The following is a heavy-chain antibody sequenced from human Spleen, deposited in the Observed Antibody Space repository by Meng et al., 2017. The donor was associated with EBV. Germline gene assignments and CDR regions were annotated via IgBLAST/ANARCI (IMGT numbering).Heavy chain of an antibody. V-gene: IGHV4-30-2*01. J-gene: IGHJ4*02. D-gene: IGHD3-16*01. Sequence: QLQLQESGSGLVKPSQNLSLTCAVSGVSISSGGYSWSWIRQPPGKGLEWIGYMHHSGSTYNNPSLKSRVTISVDRSKNQFSLKLSSVTAADTAVYYCAREGGRRVDYWGQGTLVTVSS. CDR2: MHHSGST. CDR1: GVSISSGGYS. CDR3: AREGGRRVDY.